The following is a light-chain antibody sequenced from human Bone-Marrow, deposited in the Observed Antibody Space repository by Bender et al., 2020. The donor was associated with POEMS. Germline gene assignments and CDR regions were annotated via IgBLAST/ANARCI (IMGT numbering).Light chain of an antibody. CDR3: SSYTSSGALGL. CDR1: SRDVGGYKY. Sequence: QSALTQPPSASGSPGQSVTISCTGTSRDVGGYKYVSWYQQHPDRAPKLMIYEVTNRPSGVSNRFSGSKSGNTASLTISGLQAEDEAYYYCSSYTSSGALGLFGGGTKLTVL. CDR2: EVT. V-gene: IGLV2-14*01. J-gene: IGLJ2*01.